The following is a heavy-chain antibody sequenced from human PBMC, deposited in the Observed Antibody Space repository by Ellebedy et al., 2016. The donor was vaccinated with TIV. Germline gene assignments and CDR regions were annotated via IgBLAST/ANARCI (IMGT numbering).Heavy chain of an antibody. CDR3: ARLSGYSYGVRGWEYFDY. Sequence: MPSETLSLTCTVSGCSISSYHRSWIRQPPGRGLEWIGYIYYSGSTNYNPSLKSRVTISVDTSKNQFYLKLSSVTAADTAVYYFARLSGYSYGVRGWEYFDYWGQGTLVTVSS. CDR2: IYYSGST. J-gene: IGHJ4*02. V-gene: IGHV4-59*08. CDR1: GCSISSYH. D-gene: IGHD5-18*01.